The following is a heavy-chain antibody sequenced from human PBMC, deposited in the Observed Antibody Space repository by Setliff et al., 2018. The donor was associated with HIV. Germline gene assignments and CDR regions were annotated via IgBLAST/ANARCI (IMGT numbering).Heavy chain of an antibody. J-gene: IGHJ4*02. V-gene: IGHV4-39*01. D-gene: IGHD3-10*01. CDR1: GDSIKSSTYH. CDR2: IYYSGST. Sequence: SETLSLTCNVSGDSIKSSTYHWGWIRQSSGKGLEWIGSIYYSGSTYYNPSLKSRVTISVDTSKNQFSLKLSSVTAADTAVYYCARLPISMVRGVISYFDYWGQGTLVTVSS. CDR3: ARLPISMVRGVISYFDY.